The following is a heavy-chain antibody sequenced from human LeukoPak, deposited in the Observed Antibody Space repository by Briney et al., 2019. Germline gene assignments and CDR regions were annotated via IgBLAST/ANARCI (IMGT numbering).Heavy chain of an antibody. CDR3: ARGVSGWPYYLDF. Sequence: GGSLRLSCAASGFTFDSYTMVWVRQAPGSGPEWVSAITGSGGDSYHADSVKGRFTVSRDNSKNTLLLQINSLRVEDTALYYCARGVSGWPYYLDFWGQGTLVTVSS. J-gene: IGHJ4*02. CDR2: ITGSGGDS. CDR1: GFTFDSYT. V-gene: IGHV3-23*01. D-gene: IGHD6-25*01.